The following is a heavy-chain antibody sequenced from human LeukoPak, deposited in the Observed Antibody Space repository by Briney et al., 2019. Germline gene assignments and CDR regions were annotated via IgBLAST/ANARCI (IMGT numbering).Heavy chain of an antibody. CDR2: IYYSGSA. V-gene: IGHV4-39*01. CDR1: GGSISSSSYY. Sequence: SETLSLTCTVSGGSISSSSYYWGWIRQPPGKGLAWIGNIYYSGSAYYNPSLKSRVTISADTSKNQFSLKLSSATASDTGVYYCARMRYSSSSLDVWGQGTTVTVSS. CDR3: ARMRYSSSSLDV. J-gene: IGHJ6*02. D-gene: IGHD6-6*01.